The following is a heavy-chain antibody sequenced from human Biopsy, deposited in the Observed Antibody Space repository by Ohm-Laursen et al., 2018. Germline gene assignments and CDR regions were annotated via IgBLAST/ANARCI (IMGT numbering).Heavy chain of an antibody. V-gene: IGHV1-46*01. D-gene: IGHD5-24*01. Sequence: ASVKASCKASGNTFATYHIHWVRQAPGQGLEWMEVISPSGATTSFSQKFQGRITMTRDTSTGTVYMDLNSLGSEDTAVYYCARAGVGSDGTDSYYYGMDVWGPGTTVTVSS. CDR1: GNTFATYH. CDR3: ARAGVGSDGTDSYYYGMDV. CDR2: ISPSGATT. J-gene: IGHJ6*02.